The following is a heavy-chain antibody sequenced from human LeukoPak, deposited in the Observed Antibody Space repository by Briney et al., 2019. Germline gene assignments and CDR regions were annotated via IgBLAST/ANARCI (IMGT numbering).Heavy chain of an antibody. V-gene: IGHV3-49*04. CDR3: ARGPIQLWIHNAMDV. Sequence: PGRYLRLSSRGSGLTFGDHAMSWVRQAPGKGQDWVGFIRSKAYRGTTEYAASVKGRFTISRDDSASIAYLQMNSLKTEDTAVYYCARGPIQLWIHNAMDVWGQGTTATVSS. J-gene: IGHJ6*02. D-gene: IGHD5-18*01. CDR1: GLTFGDHA. CDR2: IRSKAYRGTT.